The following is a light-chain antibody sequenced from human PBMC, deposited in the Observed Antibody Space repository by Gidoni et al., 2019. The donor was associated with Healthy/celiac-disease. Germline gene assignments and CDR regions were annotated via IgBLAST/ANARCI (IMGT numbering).Light chain of an antibody. CDR3: SSYTSSSTLV. CDR2: EVS. CDR1: SSDVGGYNY. V-gene: IGLV2-14*01. J-gene: IGLJ1*01. Sequence: QSALTQPASVSGSPGQSITIPCTGPSSDVGGYNYVSWYHQPPGKAPKLMLYEVSNRPSGVSTRFSGSKSGNTASLTISGLQAEDEADYYCSSYTSSSTLVFGTGTKVTVL.